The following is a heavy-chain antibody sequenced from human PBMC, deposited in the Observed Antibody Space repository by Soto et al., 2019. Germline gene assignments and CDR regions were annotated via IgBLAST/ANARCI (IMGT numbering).Heavy chain of an antibody. Sequence: SETLSLTCTVSGGSISSYYWSWIRQPPGKGLEWIGYIYYSGSTNYNPSLKSRVTISVDTSKNQFSLKLSSVTAADTAVYYCARGIELYYFDYWGQGTLVTVSS. CDR2: IYYSGST. V-gene: IGHV4-59*01. CDR1: GGSISSYY. J-gene: IGHJ4*02. CDR3: ARGIELYYFDY. D-gene: IGHD2-15*01.